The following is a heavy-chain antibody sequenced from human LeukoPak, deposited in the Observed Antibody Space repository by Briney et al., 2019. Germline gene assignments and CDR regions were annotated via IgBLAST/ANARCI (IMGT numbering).Heavy chain of an antibody. CDR1: GFTFSSYS. V-gene: IGHV3-21*01. J-gene: IGHJ4*02. Sequence: GGSLRLSCAASGFTFSSYSMNWVRQAPGKGLEWVSSISGSSYIYYADSVKGRFTISRDNAKNSLYLQMNSLRAEDTAVYYCARSGGYSYGYTENWGQGTLVTVSS. CDR3: ARSGGYSYGYTEN. CDR2: ISGSSYI. D-gene: IGHD5-18*01.